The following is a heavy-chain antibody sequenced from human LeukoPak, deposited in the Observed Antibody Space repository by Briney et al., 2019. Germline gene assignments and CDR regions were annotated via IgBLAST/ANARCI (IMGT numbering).Heavy chain of an antibody. J-gene: IGHJ4*02. Sequence: PGGSLRLSCAASGFTFRRYGMTWVRQAPGKGLEWVAFIRYDGSNKYYADSVKGRFTISRDNSKNTLYLQMNSLRAEDTAVCYCAKDKPPYYYDSSCLDYWGQGTLVTVSS. V-gene: IGHV3-30*02. CDR2: IRYDGSNK. CDR3: AKDKPPYYYDSSCLDY. CDR1: GFTFRRYG. D-gene: IGHD3-22*01.